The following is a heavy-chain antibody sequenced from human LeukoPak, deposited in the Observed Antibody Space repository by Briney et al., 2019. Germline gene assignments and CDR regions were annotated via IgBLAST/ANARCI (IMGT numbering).Heavy chain of an antibody. D-gene: IGHD2-8*01. V-gene: IGHV4-4*07. CDR2: IPTSGST. CDR3: AQNGQSGFSFDP. Sequence: SETLSLTCTVSGGSISSYYWTWIRQPAGKGLEWIGRIPTSGSTNYNPSLKSRVTMSVDTSKNQFSLKLSSVTAADTAVYYCAQNGQSGFSFDPWGQGTLVTVSS. CDR1: GGSISSYY. J-gene: IGHJ5*02.